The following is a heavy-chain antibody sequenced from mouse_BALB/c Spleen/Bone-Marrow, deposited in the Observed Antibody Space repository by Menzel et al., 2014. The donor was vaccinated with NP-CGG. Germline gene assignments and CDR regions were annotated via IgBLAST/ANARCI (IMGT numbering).Heavy chain of an antibody. CDR3: TRHFYGSSYFDY. CDR1: GYTFTDYI. J-gene: IGHJ2*01. D-gene: IGHD1-1*01. V-gene: IGHV1-62-2*01. Sequence: VQLQQSGAELVKPGASVKLSCKASGYTFTDYIIHWIKQRSGQGLEWIGWFYPGSGNIKYNEKFKDKATLTADKSSSTVYMELSRLTSEDSAVYFGTRHFYGSSYFDYWGQGTTLTASS. CDR2: FYPGSGNI.